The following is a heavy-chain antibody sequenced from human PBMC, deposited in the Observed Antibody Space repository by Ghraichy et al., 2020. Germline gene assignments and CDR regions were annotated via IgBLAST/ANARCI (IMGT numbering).Heavy chain of an antibody. D-gene: IGHD5-18*01. CDR3: ARYRGYDWFDP. CDR2: IYYSGST. V-gene: IGHV4-39*01. J-gene: IGHJ5*02. CDR1: GGSISSSSYY. Sequence: SETLSLTCTVSGGSISSSSYYWGWIRQPPGKGLEWIGSIYYSGSTYYNPSLKSRVTISVDTSKNQFSLKLSSVTAADTAVYYCARYRGYDWFDPWGQGTLVPVSS.